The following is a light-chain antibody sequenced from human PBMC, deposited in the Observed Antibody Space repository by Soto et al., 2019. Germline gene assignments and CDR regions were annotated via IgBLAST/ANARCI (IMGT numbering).Light chain of an antibody. Sequence: QSALTKPASVSGSPGQSITISCTGTSSDVGGYHYVSWYQQHPGKAPKLMIYDVSNRPSGVSNRFSGSKSGNTASLTISGLQAEDEADYYCTSYTSTVYVFGTGTKLTVL. CDR1: SSDVGGYHY. V-gene: IGLV2-14*01. CDR2: DVS. J-gene: IGLJ1*01. CDR3: TSYTSTVYV.